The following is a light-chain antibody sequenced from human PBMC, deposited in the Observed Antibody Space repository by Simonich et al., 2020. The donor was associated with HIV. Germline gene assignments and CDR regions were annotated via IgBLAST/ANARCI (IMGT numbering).Light chain of an antibody. CDR1: QSVSSN. Sequence: EIVMTQSPATLSVSPGERVTLSCRANQSVSSNLGGYQQKPGQAPRLLIYGASTRATGIPARFSGSGSGTEFTLTISSLQSEDFAVYYCQQYNNWLPITFGQGTRLEIK. CDR3: QQYNNWLPIT. J-gene: IGKJ5*01. V-gene: IGKV3-15*01. CDR2: GAS.